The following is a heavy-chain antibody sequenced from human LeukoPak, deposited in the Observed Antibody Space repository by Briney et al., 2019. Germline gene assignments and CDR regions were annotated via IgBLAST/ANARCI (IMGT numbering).Heavy chain of an antibody. CDR3: ARVVRYYDSSGYPQDAFDI. CDR1: GFTVSSNY. J-gene: IGHJ3*02. Sequence: GGSLRLSCAASGFTVSSNYMSWVRQAPGKGLEWVSVIYSGGSTYYADSVKGRFTISRDNSKITLYLQMNSLRAEDTAVYYCARVVRYYDSSGYPQDAFDIWGQGTMVTVSS. V-gene: IGHV3-53*01. D-gene: IGHD3-22*01. CDR2: IYSGGST.